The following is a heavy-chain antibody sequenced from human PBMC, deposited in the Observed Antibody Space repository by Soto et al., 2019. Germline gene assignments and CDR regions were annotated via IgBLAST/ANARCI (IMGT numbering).Heavy chain of an antibody. CDR2: INHSGST. CDR3: AREVRYCSGGSCYSGPRYYYYYMDV. Sequence: SETLSLTCAVYGGSFSGYYWSWIRQPPEKGLEWIGEINHSGSTNYNPSLKSRVTISVDTSKNQFSLKLSSVTAADTAVYYCAREVRYCSGGSCYSGPRYYYYYMDVWGTGTTVTVSS. V-gene: IGHV4-34*01. D-gene: IGHD2-15*01. J-gene: IGHJ6*03. CDR1: GGSFSGYY.